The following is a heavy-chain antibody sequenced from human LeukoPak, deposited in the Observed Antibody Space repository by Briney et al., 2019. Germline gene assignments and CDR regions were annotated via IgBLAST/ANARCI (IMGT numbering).Heavy chain of an antibody. CDR3: ARARLGFGELSIPFDA. CDR2: MSAYNDNT. D-gene: IGHD3-10*01. Sequence: ASVKVSCKASGYTFTSYGISWVRQAPGQGLEWMGWMSAYNDNTHYAQKLQGRATMTTDTSASTAYMELRSLRSDYTAMYYCARARLGFGELSIPFDAWGQGTLVTVSS. V-gene: IGHV1-18*04. J-gene: IGHJ5*02. CDR1: GYTFTSYG.